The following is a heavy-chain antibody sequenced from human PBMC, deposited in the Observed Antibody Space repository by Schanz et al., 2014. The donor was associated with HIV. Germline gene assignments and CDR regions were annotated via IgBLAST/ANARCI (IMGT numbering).Heavy chain of an antibody. J-gene: IGHJ5*02. V-gene: IGHV3-9*01. CDR3: TGGLYYDSIPFDP. D-gene: IGHD3-22*01. CDR2: ISGGSSYT. Sequence: EVQLVESGGGLVQPGRSLRLSCAASGFTFDDYVMHWVRQAPGKGLEWVASISGGSSYTNYADSVRGRFTISRDNSKNTLFLQMNSLRAEDTAIYYCTGGLYYDSIPFDPWGQGTLVTVSS. CDR1: GFTFDDYV.